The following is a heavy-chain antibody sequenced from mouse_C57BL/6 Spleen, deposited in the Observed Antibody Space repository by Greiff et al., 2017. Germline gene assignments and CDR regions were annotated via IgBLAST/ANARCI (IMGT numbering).Heavy chain of an antibody. J-gene: IGHJ4*01. D-gene: IGHD1-1*01. CDR3: ARRYYGSSYGIYYAMDY. CDR1: GYTFTSYW. Sequence: QVQLQQPGAELVKPGASVKLSCKASGYTFTSYWMQWVKQRPGQGLEWIGEIDPSDSYTNYNQKFKGKATLTVDTSSSTAYLQLSSLTSEDSAVYYCARRYYGSSYGIYYAMDYWGQGTSVTVSS. V-gene: IGHV1-50*01. CDR2: IDPSDSYT.